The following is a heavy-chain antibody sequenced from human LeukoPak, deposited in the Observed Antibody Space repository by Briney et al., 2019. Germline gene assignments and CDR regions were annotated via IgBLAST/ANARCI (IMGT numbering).Heavy chain of an antibody. CDR1: GYTFTSYA. Sequence: ASVKVSCKASGYTFTSYAMHWVRQAPGQRLEWMGWINAGNGNTKYSQKFQGRVTITRDTSASTAYMELSSLRSEDTAVYYCARTPRHCSSTSRYVDYYYYGMDVWGQGTTVTVSS. D-gene: IGHD2-2*01. J-gene: IGHJ6*02. CDR2: INAGNGNT. CDR3: ARTPRHCSSTSRYVDYYYYGMDV. V-gene: IGHV1-3*01.